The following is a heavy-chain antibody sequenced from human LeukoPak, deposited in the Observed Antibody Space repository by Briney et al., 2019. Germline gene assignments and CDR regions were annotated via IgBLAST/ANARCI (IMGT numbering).Heavy chain of an antibody. V-gene: IGHV3-53*01. CDR3: ARERGGVVGGSLDAFDI. J-gene: IGHJ3*02. D-gene: IGHD1-26*01. CDR1: GFTVSSNY. Sequence: PGGSLRLSCAASGFTVSSNYMSWARQAPGKGLEWVSFIYSGGTTYYADSVKGRFTISRDNSKNTLYPQMNSLRAEDTAVYYCARERGGVVGGSLDAFDIWGQGTMVTVSS. CDR2: IYSGGTT.